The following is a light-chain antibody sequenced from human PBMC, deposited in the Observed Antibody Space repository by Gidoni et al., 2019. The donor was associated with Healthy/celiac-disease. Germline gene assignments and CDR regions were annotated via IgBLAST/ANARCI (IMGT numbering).Light chain of an antibody. J-gene: IGKJ4*01. CDR3: QQSYSTPS. Sequence: DIQMTQSPSSLSASVGDRVTITCRASQSISSYLNWYQQKPGKAPKLLIYAASSLQSGVPSRFRGSGSGTDFTRTISSLQPEDFATYYCQQSYSTPSFGGGTKVEIK. V-gene: IGKV1-39*01. CDR2: AAS. CDR1: QSISSY.